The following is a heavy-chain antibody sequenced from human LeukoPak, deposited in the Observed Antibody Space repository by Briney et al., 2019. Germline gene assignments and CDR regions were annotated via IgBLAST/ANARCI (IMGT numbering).Heavy chain of an antibody. Sequence: GGSLRLSCAASGFTFSSYAMHWVRQAPGKGLEWVAVISYDGSNKYYADSVKGRFTISRDNSKNTLYLQMNSLRAEDTAVYYCASVDFDYWGQGTLVTVPS. CDR1: GFTFSSYA. CDR2: ISYDGSNK. J-gene: IGHJ4*02. V-gene: IGHV3-30*04. CDR3: ASVDFDY. D-gene: IGHD2-21*01.